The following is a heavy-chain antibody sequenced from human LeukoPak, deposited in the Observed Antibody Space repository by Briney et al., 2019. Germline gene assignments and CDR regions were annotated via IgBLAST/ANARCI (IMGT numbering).Heavy chain of an antibody. CDR2: ISGSGGST. Sequence: GGSLRLSCAASAFTFSSHAMGWVRQAPGEWLECVSAISGSGGSTYYANSVKGRFTISRDNSKHPLYMQMNSLRAQGPGVTYCAKDGGREVVPAAIDYWGQGTLVTVSS. J-gene: IGHJ4*02. CDR1: AFTFSSHA. V-gene: IGHV3-23*01. CDR3: AKDGGREVVPAAIDY. D-gene: IGHD2-2*01.